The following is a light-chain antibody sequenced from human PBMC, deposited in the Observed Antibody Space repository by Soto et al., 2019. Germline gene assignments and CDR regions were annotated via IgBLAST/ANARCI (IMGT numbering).Light chain of an antibody. CDR2: YNS. CDR1: NIGSKS. V-gene: IGLV3-21*04. J-gene: IGLJ2*01. CDR3: QVWDSSSYVV. Sequence: SYELTQPPSVSVAPGETARITCGGNNIGSKSVNWYQHKPGQAPVLVIYYNSDRPSGIPERFSGSNSGNTATLTISRVEAGDEADYYCQVWDSSSYVVFGGGTKLTVL.